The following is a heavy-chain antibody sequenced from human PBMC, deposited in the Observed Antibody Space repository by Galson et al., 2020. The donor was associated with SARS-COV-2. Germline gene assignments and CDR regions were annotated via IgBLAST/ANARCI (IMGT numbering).Heavy chain of an antibody. J-gene: IGHJ6*02. D-gene: IGHD2-8*02. CDR2: ISSSGSTI. Sequence: GGSLRLSCAASGFTFSDYYMSWIRQAPGKGLEWVSYISSSGSTIYYADSVKGRFTISRDNAKNSLYLQMNSLRAEDTAVYYCARDLSGPRYYYYYGMDVWGQGTTVTVSS. V-gene: IGHV3-11*01. CDR3: ARDLSGPRYYYYYGMDV. CDR1: GFTFSDYY.